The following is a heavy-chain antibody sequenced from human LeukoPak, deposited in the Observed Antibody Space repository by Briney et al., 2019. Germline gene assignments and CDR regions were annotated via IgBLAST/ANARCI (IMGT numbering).Heavy chain of an antibody. CDR3: ARQTSHFDY. J-gene: IGHJ4*02. CDR2: TYYRSKWYN. Sequence: SQTLSLTCVISGDSVFSNSAAWNSIRQSPSRGLKWLGRTYYRSKWYNDYAVSVKSRITINPDTSKNQFFLQLNSVTPEDTAVYYCARQTSHFDYWGQGTLVTVSS. CDR1: GDSVFSNSAA. V-gene: IGHV6-1*01.